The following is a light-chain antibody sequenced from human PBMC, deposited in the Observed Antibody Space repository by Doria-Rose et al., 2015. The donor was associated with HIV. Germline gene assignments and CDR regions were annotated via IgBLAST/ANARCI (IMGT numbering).Light chain of an antibody. Sequence: ATLSLSPGDRATLSCRASQSVIISFAWYQQKPGQPPRLLIYDASNRATGIPARFSGSGSGTDFALTISSLEPDDFAVYYCQQRSNWPITFGQGTRLEIK. V-gene: IGKV3-11*01. CDR3: QQRSNWPIT. CDR1: QSVIIS. J-gene: IGKJ5*01. CDR2: DAS.